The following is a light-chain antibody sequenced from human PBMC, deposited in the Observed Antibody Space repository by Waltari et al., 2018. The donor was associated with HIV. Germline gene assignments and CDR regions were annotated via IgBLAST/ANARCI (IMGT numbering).Light chain of an antibody. CDR3: QQYYSTPRT. Sequence: DIVMTQSPDPLAVSRGERATINCKSSPSVLNTPNNKYYLAWYQQKPGQPPQLLISWASTRESGVPDRFSGRGSETDFTLTISSLQAEDVAVYYCQQYYSTPRTFGQGTKVEIK. CDR2: WAS. CDR1: PSVLNTPNNKYY. V-gene: IGKV4-1*01. J-gene: IGKJ1*01.